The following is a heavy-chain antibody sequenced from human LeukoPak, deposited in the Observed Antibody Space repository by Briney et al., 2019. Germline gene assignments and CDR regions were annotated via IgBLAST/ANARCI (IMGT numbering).Heavy chain of an antibody. D-gene: IGHD5-12*01. CDR1: GFTFSSYS. CDR2: ISSSSSFI. J-gene: IGHJ4*02. V-gene: IGHV3-21*01. CDR3: ARDRVATIAFDY. Sequence: GGSLRLSCAASGFTFSSYSMNWVRQAPGKGLEWVSSISSSSSFIYYADSVKGRFTISRDNAKNSLYLQMNSPRAEDTAVYYCARDRVATIAFDYWGQGTLVTVSS.